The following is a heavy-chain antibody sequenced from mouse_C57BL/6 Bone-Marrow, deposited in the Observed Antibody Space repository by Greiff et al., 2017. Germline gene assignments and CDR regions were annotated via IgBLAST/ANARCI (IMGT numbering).Heavy chain of an antibody. CDR3: TRFLITTVVAGGYYAMDY. J-gene: IGHJ4*01. CDR2: ISSGGAYI. V-gene: IGHV5-9-1*02. D-gene: IGHD1-1*01. CDR1: GFTFSSYA. Sequence: EVQLVESGEGLVKPGGSLKLSCAASGFTFSSYAMSWVRQTPEKRLEWVAYISSGGAYIYYADTVKGRFTISRGNARNTLYLQMSSLKSEDTAMYYCTRFLITTVVAGGYYAMDYWGQGTSVTVSS.